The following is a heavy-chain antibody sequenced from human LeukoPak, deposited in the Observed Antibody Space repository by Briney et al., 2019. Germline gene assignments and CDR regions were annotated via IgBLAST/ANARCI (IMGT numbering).Heavy chain of an antibody. Sequence: GRSLRLSCAASGFTFSSYAMHWVRQAPGKGLEWVAVISYDGSNKYYADSVKGRFTISRDNSKNTLYLQMNSLRGEDTAVFYCARDPERFYDYYMDVWGKGTTVTVSS. J-gene: IGHJ6*03. CDR2: ISYDGSNK. CDR1: GFTFSSYA. CDR3: ARDPERFYDYYMDV. D-gene: IGHD1-14*01. V-gene: IGHV3-30*01.